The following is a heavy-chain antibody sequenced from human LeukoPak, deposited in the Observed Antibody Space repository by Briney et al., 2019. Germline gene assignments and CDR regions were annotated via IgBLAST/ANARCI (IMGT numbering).Heavy chain of an antibody. J-gene: IGHJ3*02. CDR1: GFTLNNYG. CDR3: AKNYYSDTSAYFRYAFDI. CDR2: IRYDGNNE. V-gene: IGHV3-30*02. D-gene: IGHD3-22*01. Sequence: HPGGSLRLSCAASGFTLNNYGIHWVRQVPGKGLEWVAFIRYDGNNEYYADSVKGRFTISRDNSKNTLYLEMDSLRAEDTAVYYCAKNYYSDTSAYFRYAFDIWGQGTVVTVSS.